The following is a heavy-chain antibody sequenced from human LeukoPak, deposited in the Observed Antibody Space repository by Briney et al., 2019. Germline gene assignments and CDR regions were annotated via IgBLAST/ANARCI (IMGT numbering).Heavy chain of an antibody. Sequence: SDTLSLTCAVYGGSFSGYYWSWIRQPPGKGLEWIGEINHSGSTNYNPSLKCRVTISVDTSKNQFSLKLSSVTAADTAVYYCARSTIFGVVRARPFDYWGQGTLVTVSS. V-gene: IGHV4-34*01. D-gene: IGHD3-3*01. CDR1: GGSFSGYY. CDR2: INHSGST. CDR3: ARSTIFGVVRARPFDY. J-gene: IGHJ4*02.